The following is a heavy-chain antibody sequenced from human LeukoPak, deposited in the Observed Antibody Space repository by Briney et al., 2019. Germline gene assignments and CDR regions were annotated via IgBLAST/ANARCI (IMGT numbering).Heavy chain of an antibody. D-gene: IGHD3-22*01. CDR3: AKAYYDSSGYEEMTFDI. CDR1: GFTFSSYA. V-gene: IGHV3-23*01. CDR2: ISGSGGST. Sequence: PEGSLRLSCAASGFTFSSYAMSWVRQAPGKGLEWVSAISGSGGSTYYADSVKGRFTISRDNSKNTLYLQMNSLRAEDTAVYYCAKAYYDSSGYEEMTFDIWGQGTMVTVSS. J-gene: IGHJ3*02.